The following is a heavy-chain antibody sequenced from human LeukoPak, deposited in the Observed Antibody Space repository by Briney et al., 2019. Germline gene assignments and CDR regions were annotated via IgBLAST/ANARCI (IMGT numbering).Heavy chain of an antibody. J-gene: IGHJ4*02. Sequence: GGSLRLSCAASGFTFSSYWMSWVRQAPGKGLEWVANIKQDGSEKYYVDSVKGRFTLSRDNSKNTLYLQMNSLRAEDTAVYYCAKEGYSSGWFFDYWGQGTLVTVSS. D-gene: IGHD6-19*01. CDR1: GFTFSSYW. CDR2: IKQDGSEK. CDR3: AKEGYSSGWFFDY. V-gene: IGHV3-7*01.